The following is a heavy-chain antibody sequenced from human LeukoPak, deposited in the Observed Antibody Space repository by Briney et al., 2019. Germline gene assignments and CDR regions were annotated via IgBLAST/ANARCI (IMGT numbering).Heavy chain of an antibody. CDR2: ISSSSSYI. V-gene: IGHV3-21*01. D-gene: IGHD4-17*01. CDR3: ASPGDYGDFDY. Sequence: PGGSLRLSCAASGFTFSSYSMNWVRQAPGKGLEWVSSISSSSSYIYYADSVKGRSTISRDNAKNSLYLQMNSLRAEDTAVYYCASPGDYGDFDYWGQGTLVTVSS. CDR1: GFTFSSYS. J-gene: IGHJ4*02.